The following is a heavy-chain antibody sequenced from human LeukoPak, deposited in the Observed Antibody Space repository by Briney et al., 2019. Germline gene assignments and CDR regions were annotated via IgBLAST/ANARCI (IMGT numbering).Heavy chain of an antibody. Sequence: ASVNLSCKASGGTFSSYAISWVRHAPRQVREWVGGFIPIFGTGKYAQKFQGRVTIKADESTSTAYMELRSLRSEETAVYDCVFMITFGSVYWGQGTLVTVSS. CDR2: FIPIFGTG. D-gene: IGHD3-16*01. V-gene: IGHV1-69*13. J-gene: IGHJ4*02. CDR3: VFMITFGSVY. CDR1: GGTFSSYA.